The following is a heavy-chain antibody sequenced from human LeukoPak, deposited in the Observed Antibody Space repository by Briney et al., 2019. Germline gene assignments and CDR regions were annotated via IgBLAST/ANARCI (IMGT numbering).Heavy chain of an antibody. CDR3: ARDEVGNGDRRFDP. J-gene: IGHJ5*02. CDR2: ISYDGSNK. Sequence: GGSLRLSCAASGFTFSSYAMHWVRQAPGKGLEWVAVISYDGSNKYYADSVKGRFTISRDNSKNTLYLQMNGLRAEDTAVYYCARDEVGNGDRRFDPWGQGTLVTVSS. D-gene: IGHD4-17*01. CDR1: GFTFSSYA. V-gene: IGHV3-30-3*01.